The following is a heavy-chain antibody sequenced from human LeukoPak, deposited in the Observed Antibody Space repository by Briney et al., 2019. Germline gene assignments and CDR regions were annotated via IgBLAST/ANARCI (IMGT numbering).Heavy chain of an antibody. Sequence: PGGSLRLSCAASGFTFSTYAMSWVRQAPGKGLEWVANIKQDGSEKYYVDSVKGRFTMSRDNAKNSLYLQMNSLRAEDTAVYYCARASGYGWDYWGQGTLVTVSS. J-gene: IGHJ4*02. CDR2: IKQDGSEK. V-gene: IGHV3-7*01. D-gene: IGHD5-12*01. CDR1: GFTFSTYA. CDR3: ARASGYGWDY.